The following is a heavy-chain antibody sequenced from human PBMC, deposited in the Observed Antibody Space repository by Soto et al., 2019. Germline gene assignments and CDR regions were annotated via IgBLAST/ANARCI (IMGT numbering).Heavy chain of an antibody. J-gene: IGHJ6*02. CDR1: GGSFSNYA. CDR3: ARQKRLLGINYNYGMDV. CDR2: ISPTFGST. Sequence: QVQLVQSGAEVKKPGSSVRVSCKASGGSFSNYAISWVRQAPGHGPEWMGGISPTFGSTNYALKFQGRVTITAIQSTNTAYMELSSLKSEDTAVYYCARQKRLLGINYNYGMDVWGQGTTVTV. D-gene: IGHD2-21*01. V-gene: IGHV1-69*12.